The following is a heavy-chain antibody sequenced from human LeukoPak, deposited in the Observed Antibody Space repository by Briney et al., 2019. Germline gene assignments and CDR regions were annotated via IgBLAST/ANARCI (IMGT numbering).Heavy chain of an antibody. Sequence: PGGSLRLSCAASGFTFSSSAMNWVRQAPGKGLEWVSVISASGGSTYYADSVKGRFTVSGDNSMNTLYLQMNSLRAEDTAVYYCAKAGSSSYYVYDHWGQGTLVTVSS. CDR2: ISASGGST. D-gene: IGHD6-13*01. J-gene: IGHJ4*02. CDR1: GFTFSSSA. V-gene: IGHV3-23*01. CDR3: AKAGSSSYYVYDH.